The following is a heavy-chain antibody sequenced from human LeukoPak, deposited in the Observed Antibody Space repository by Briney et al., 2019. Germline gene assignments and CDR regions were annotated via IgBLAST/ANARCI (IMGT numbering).Heavy chain of an antibody. CDR2: IYYSGST. D-gene: IGHD1-26*01. CDR1: GGSISSSSYY. Sequence: TSSETLSLTCTVSGGSISSSSYYWGWIRQPPGKGLEWIGSIYYSGSTYYNPSLKSRVTISIDTPKNQFSLKLTSVTAADTAVYYCARGSGSYYADPFAIWGQGTMVTVSS. V-gene: IGHV4-39*07. CDR3: ARGSGSYYADPFAI. J-gene: IGHJ3*02.